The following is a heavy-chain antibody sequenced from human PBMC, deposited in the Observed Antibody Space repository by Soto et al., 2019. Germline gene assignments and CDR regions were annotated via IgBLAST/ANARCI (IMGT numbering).Heavy chain of an antibody. CDR3: ARRGGTTMSTNWFDP. V-gene: IGHV5-51*01. D-gene: IGHD1-1*01. CDR2: IYAGDSDT. CDR1: GYNFANYW. J-gene: IGHJ5*02. Sequence: EVQLVQSGAEVKKPGESLKISCKGSGYNFANYWIGWVRQMPGKGLEWMGIIYAGDSDTRYSPSFQGQVTISADKSISTAYLQWSSLKASDTALYYCARRGGTTMSTNWFDPWGQGTLVTVSS.